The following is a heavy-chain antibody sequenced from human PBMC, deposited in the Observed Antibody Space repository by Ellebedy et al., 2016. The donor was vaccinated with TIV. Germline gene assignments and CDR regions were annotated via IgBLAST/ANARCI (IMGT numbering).Heavy chain of an antibody. CDR3: ADFHAA. CDR2: INNDGSGK. Sequence: GESLKISCAASGFTFSDYWMAWVRQAPGKGLEWVASINNDGSGKYYVDSVKGRFTISRDNTKDSLFLQMNSLTAEDTALYYCADFHAAWGQGTPVTVSS. J-gene: IGHJ5*02. CDR1: GFTFSDYW. V-gene: IGHV3-7*03.